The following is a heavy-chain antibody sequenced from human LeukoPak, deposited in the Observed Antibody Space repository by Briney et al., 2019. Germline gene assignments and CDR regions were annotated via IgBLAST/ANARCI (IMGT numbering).Heavy chain of an antibody. V-gene: IGHV1-69*13. Sequence: SVKVSCKPSGATFRSFAISWVGQPPGQGLEWMGGIIPIFGTANYAQKFQGRVTITADESTSTAYMELSSLRSEDTAVYYCARGPYNLWDYGMDVWGQGTTVTVSS. J-gene: IGHJ6*02. D-gene: IGHD1-1*01. CDR3: ARGPYNLWDYGMDV. CDR2: IIPIFGTA. CDR1: GATFRSFA.